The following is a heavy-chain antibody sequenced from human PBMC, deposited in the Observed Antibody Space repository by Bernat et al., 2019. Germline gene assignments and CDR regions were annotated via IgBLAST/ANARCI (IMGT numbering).Heavy chain of an antibody. D-gene: IGHD2-2*01. CDR1: GYTFTSYD. CDR2: MNPNSGNT. V-gene: IGHV1-8*01. J-gene: IGHJ6*03. Sequence: QVQLVQSGAEVKKPGASVKVSCKASGYTFTSYDINWVRQATGQGLEWMGWMNPNSGNTGYAQKFQGRVTMTRNTSISTAYMELSSLRSADTAVYYCARRGKYQVPYPSYYYYCMDVWGKGTTVTVSS. CDR3: ARRGKYQVPYPSYYYYCMDV.